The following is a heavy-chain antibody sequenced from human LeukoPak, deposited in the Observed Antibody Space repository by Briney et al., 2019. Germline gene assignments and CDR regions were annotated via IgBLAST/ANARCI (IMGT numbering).Heavy chain of an antibody. J-gene: IGHJ4*02. D-gene: IGHD2-2*01. CDR2: VRPDGSEI. V-gene: IGHV3-7*01. CDR3: ATTTRSRSWDY. CDR1: GFTFSNYW. Sequence: PGGSLSLSCAAYGFTFSNYWMSWVRQAPGKGLEWVANVRPDGSEIQYVDSMKGRFTVSRDNSENSLYLRMSSLRAEDTAVYYCATTTRSRSWDYWGRGTLVTVSS.